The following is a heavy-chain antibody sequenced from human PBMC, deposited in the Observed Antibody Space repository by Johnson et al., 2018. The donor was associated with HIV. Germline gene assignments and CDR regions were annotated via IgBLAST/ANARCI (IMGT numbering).Heavy chain of an antibody. CDR2: ISYDGGNK. D-gene: IGHD2-15*01. CDR1: GFTFSSYA. J-gene: IGHJ3*02. CDR3: AKEDCSAIVCYTRADAFDI. V-gene: IGHV3-30*04. Sequence: QVQLVESGGGVVQPGGSLRLSCAASGFTFSSYAMHWVRQAPGKGLEWVAVISYDGGNKYYADSVKGRFTISRDSSKNTLYLQMKSLRPEDTAVYFWAKEDCSAIVCYTRADAFDIWGQGTMVTASS.